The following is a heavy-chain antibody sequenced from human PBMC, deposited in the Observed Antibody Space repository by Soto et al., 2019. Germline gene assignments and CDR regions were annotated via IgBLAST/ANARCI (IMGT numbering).Heavy chain of an antibody. CDR1: GGSMRSYY. V-gene: IGHV4-59*08. J-gene: IGHJ3*02. Sequence: QVQLQESGPGLVKPSETLSLTCTVSGGSMRSYYWSWIRQPPGKGLEWIGYIYYSGSTNYNPSLKSRVTISVDTSKNQFSLRLNSVTAADTAVYYCARPEIVGSTIDDFDIWGQGTMVTVSS. CDR3: ARPEIVGSTIDDFDI. CDR2: IYYSGST. D-gene: IGHD1-26*01.